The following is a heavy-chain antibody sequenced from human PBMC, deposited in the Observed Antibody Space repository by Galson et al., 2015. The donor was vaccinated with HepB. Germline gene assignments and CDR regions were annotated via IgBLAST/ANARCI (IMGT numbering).Heavy chain of an antibody. Sequence: SVKVSCKASGYTFTSYGISWVRQAPGQGLEWMGWISAYNGNTNYAQKLQGRVTMTTDTSTSTAYMELRSLRSDDTAVYYCARDGDLTMIDTPLFDYWGQGTLVTVSS. V-gene: IGHV1-18*01. J-gene: IGHJ4*02. CDR1: GYTFTSYG. CDR2: ISAYNGNT. CDR3: ARDGDLTMIDTPLFDY. D-gene: IGHD3-22*01.